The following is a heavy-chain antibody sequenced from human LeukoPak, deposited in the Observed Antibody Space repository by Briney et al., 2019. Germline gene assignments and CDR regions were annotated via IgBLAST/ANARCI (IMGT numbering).Heavy chain of an antibody. CDR1: GGSFSGYY. J-gene: IGHJ3*02. CDR3: ARGSRDDYYDSSGYYDAFDI. V-gene: IGHV4-34*01. Sequence: SETLSLTCAVYGGSFSGYYWSWIRQPPGKGLEWIGEINHSGSTNYNPSLKSRVTISVDTSKNQFSLKLSSVTAADTAVYYCARGSRDDYYDSSGYYDAFDIWGQGAMVTVSS. D-gene: IGHD3-22*01. CDR2: INHSGST.